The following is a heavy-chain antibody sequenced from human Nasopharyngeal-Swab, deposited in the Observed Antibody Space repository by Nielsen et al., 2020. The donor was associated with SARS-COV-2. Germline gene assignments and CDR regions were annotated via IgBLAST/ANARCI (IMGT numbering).Heavy chain of an antibody. D-gene: IGHD6-19*01. Sequence: SQTLSLTCTVSARSISSYYWSWIRHPPGKCLEWIGYIYYSGTTNYNTSLKSRVTIPVDTSKNQFSLKLSSVTAADTAVYYCARDASGSSGWYTGHNWFDPWGQGTLVTVSS. CDR2: IYYSGTT. CDR3: ARDASGSSGWYTGHNWFDP. V-gene: IGHV4-59*01. J-gene: IGHJ5*02. CDR1: ARSISSYY.